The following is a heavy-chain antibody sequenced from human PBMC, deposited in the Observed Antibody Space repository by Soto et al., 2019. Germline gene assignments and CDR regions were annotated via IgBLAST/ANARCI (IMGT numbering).Heavy chain of an antibody. Sequence: PSETLSLTCTVSGGSISGYYWSWIRQPPGKGLEWIGYMYKTGSTVYNPSFKSRVTISVDTSKNQFSLKLNSMTAADTAVYYCARHNYGSGSTYFDYWGQGTLVTVS. CDR2: MYKTGST. D-gene: IGHD3-10*01. V-gene: IGHV4-59*08. CDR1: GGSISGYY. CDR3: ARHNYGSGSTYFDY. J-gene: IGHJ4*02.